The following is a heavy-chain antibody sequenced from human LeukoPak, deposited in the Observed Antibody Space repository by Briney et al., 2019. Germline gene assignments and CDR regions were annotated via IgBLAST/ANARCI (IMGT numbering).Heavy chain of an antibody. CDR2: IYYSGST. D-gene: IGHD5-18*01. CDR3: ARGRVSRGYRINWFDP. Sequence: SETLSLTCTVSGGSISSSSYYWGWIRQPPGKGLEWIGSIYYSGSTYYNPSLKSRVTISVDTSKNQFSLKLSSVTAADTAVYYCARGRVSRGYRINWFDPWGQGTLVTVSS. V-gene: IGHV4-39*07. CDR1: GGSISSSSYY. J-gene: IGHJ5*02.